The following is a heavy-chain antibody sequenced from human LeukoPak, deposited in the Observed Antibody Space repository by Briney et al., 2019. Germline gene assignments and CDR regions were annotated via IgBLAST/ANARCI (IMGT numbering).Heavy chain of an antibody. D-gene: IGHD1-26*01. CDR3: ARRATPAFDI. CDR2: INHSGST. J-gene: IGHJ3*02. Sequence: PSETLSLTCAVYGGSFSGYYWSWIRQPPGKGLEWIGEINHSGSTNYNPSLKSRVTISVDTSKNQFSLKLSSVTAADTAVYYCARRATPAFDIWGQGTMVTVSS. V-gene: IGHV4-34*01. CDR1: GGSFSGYY.